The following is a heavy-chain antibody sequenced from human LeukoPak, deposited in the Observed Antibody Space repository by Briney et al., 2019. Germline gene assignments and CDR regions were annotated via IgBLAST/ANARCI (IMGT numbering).Heavy chain of an antibody. CDR3: VRGVETTLSLDL. CDR1: GFSISDYY. D-gene: IGHD1-1*01. CDR2: ISHTGASE. J-gene: IGHJ5*02. Sequence: GGSQRLSCEASGFSISDYYMSWIRQAPGKGLEWVAYISHTGASEFHADPAKGRFAISRDNAQNSVYLQMNSLRVEDTAVYFCVRGVETTLSLDLWGQGSLVTVSS. V-gene: IGHV3-11*01.